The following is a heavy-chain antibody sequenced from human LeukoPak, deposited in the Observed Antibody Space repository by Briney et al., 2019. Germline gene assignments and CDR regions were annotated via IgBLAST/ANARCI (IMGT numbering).Heavy chain of an antibody. D-gene: IGHD2-15*01. CDR2: IDYRGTT. J-gene: IGHJ4*02. CDR1: GGSISTYY. Sequence: SETLSPTCSVSGGSISTYYSRSIRQPPGKGLEWIGYIDYRGTTNYNPSLKSRVTISVDPSKSQFSLRLSSVNAADTAVYYCARGRGYCSGGNCYFTYFDYWGQGTLVTVSS. CDR3: ARGRGYCSGGNCYFTYFDY. V-gene: IGHV4-59*01.